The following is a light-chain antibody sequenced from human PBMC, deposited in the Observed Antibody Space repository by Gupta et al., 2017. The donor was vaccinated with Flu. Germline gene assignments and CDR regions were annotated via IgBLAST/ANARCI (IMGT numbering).Light chain of an antibody. CDR2: DAS. Sequence: EIVMTQSPATLSVSPGERVTLSCGASQSISNYLAWYQQKAGQAPMLLIYDASTSATGIPARFSGTGSGTEFTLSIMSLQSEDFAVYYCHRYNNWPPSFGGGTKVEI. V-gene: IGKV3-15*01. J-gene: IGKJ4*01. CDR1: QSISNY. CDR3: HRYNNWPPS.